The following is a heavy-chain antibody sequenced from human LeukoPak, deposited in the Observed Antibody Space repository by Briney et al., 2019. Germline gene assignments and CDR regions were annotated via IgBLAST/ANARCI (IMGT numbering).Heavy chain of an antibody. D-gene: IGHD6-13*01. CDR3: ARDQGSSSWYDGYFQH. Sequence: GGSLRLSCAASGFTFSDHYMDWVRQAPGKGLEWVSYISSSSSTIYYADSVKGRFTISRDNAKNSLYLQMNSLRAEDTAVYYCARDQGSSSWYDGYFQHWGQGTLVTVSS. CDR2: ISSSSSTI. V-gene: IGHV3-11*04. CDR1: GFTFSDHY. J-gene: IGHJ1*01.